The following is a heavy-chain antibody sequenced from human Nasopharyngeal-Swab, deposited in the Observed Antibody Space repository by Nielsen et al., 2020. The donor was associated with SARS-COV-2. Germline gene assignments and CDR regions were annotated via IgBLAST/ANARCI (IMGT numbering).Heavy chain of an antibody. CDR3: AGGYCSGGSCYPPEGY. CDR2: INAGSGNT. V-gene: IGHV1-3*01. Sequence: ASVKVSCKDSGYTFTSYAMHWVRQAPGQRLEWMGWINAGSGNTKYSQKFQGRVTITRDISATTAYMELSSLRSEDTAVYYCAGGYCSGGSCYPPEGYWGQGTLVTVSS. D-gene: IGHD2-15*01. CDR1: GYTFTSYA. J-gene: IGHJ4*02.